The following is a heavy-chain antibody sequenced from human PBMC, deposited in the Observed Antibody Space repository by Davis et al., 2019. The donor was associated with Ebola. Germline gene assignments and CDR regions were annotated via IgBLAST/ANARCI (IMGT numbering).Heavy chain of an antibody. Sequence: KGRFTISRDDSTNTLYLQMNSLKSEDTAVYYCATLSLHGHYQWGQGTLVTVSS. D-gene: IGHD2-2*01. CDR3: ATLSLHGHYQ. J-gene: IGHJ4*02. V-gene: IGHV3-15*01.